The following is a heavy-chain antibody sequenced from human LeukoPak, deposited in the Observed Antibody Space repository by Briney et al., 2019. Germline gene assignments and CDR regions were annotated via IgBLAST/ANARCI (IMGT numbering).Heavy chain of an antibody. CDR3: AREGYRYGGFDY. CDR1: GYTFTSYY. CDR2: INPSGGST. Sequence: ASVKVSCKASGYTFTSYYMHWVRQAPGQGLEWMGIINPSGGSTSYAQKLQGSVTMTRDKSTSTVYMELSSLRSEDTAVYCCAREGYRYGGFDYWGEGTLVTDSS. D-gene: IGHD5-18*01. V-gene: IGHV1-46*01. J-gene: IGHJ4*02.